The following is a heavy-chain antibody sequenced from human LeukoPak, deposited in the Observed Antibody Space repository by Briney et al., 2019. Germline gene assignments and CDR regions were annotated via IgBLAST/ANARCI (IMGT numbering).Heavy chain of an antibody. CDR2: IRYDGSNK. CDR1: GFTFSSYD. D-gene: IGHD2-2*01. CDR3: AKDFIVVVPAVDY. V-gene: IGHV3-30*02. J-gene: IGHJ4*02. Sequence: GGSLRLSCAASGFTFSSYDMHWVRQAPGKGLEWVAFIRYDGSNKYYADSVKGRFTISRDNSKNTLYLQMNSLRAEDTAVYYCAKDFIVVVPAVDYWGQGTLVTVSS.